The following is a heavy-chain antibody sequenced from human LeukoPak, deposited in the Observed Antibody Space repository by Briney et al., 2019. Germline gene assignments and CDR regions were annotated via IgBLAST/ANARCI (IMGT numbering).Heavy chain of an antibody. D-gene: IGHD3-22*01. CDR1: GFTFSNYW. Sequence: GGSLRLSCAASGFTFSNYWMSWVRQAPGKGLQWVSVIYSDGSTYHADSVKGRFTISRDNSKNTLYLQMNSLRAEDTAVYYCARAAYGSNGYTAEVADYWGQGTLVTVSS. V-gene: IGHV3-53*01. CDR3: ARAAYGSNGYTAEVADY. J-gene: IGHJ4*02. CDR2: IYSDGST.